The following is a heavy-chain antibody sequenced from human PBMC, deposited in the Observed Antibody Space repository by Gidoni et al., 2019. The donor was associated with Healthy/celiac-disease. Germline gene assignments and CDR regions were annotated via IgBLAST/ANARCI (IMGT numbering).Heavy chain of an antibody. Sequence: QLQLQESGPGLVKPSETRSLTCTVAGGSISSSSYYWGWIRHPPGKGLEWIGGIYYSGSTYYNPSLKSRVTISVDTSKNQFSLKLSSVTAADTAVYYCASFWGVPGRYWGQGTLVTVSS. CDR3: ASFWGVPGRY. J-gene: IGHJ4*02. CDR1: GGSISSSSYY. D-gene: IGHD3-16*01. V-gene: IGHV4-39*01. CDR2: IYYSGST.